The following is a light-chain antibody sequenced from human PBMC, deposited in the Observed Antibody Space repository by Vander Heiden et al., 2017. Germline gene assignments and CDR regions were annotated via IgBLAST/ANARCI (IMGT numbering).Light chain of an antibody. Sequence: DIQMTQSPFSLSASVGHRVTLTWRASQSISSYLNRYQPKPGKAPKRLSYAASSLQSGVPSRFSGSGSGADFTLTMRSLQPEDFATYSCQQSYSTPRTFGQGTKVEIK. CDR2: AAS. CDR1: QSISSY. V-gene: IGKV1-39*01. CDR3: QQSYSTPRT. J-gene: IGKJ1*01.